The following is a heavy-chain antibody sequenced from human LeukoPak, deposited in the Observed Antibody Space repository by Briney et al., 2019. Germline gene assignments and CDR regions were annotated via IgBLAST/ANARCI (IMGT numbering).Heavy chain of an antibody. J-gene: IGHJ4*02. D-gene: IGHD2-2*01. CDR2: MYYSGST. Sequence: SETLSLTCTVSGGSVTSDYWSWIRQPPGKGLEWIGYMYYSGSTNYNPSLKSRVTISGDTSKNQFSLKLSSVTAADAAVYYCARRYCSSTSCPIDYWGQGTLVSVSS. V-gene: IGHV4-59*08. CDR3: ARRYCSSTSCPIDY. CDR1: GGSVTSDY.